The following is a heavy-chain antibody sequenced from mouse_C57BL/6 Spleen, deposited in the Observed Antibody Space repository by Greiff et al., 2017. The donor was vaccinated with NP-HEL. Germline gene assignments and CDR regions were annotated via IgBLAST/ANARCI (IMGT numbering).Heavy chain of an antibody. CDR3: ARFYYDYDEAWFAY. Sequence: VQRVESGPGLVAPSQSLSITCTVSGFSLTSYAISWVRQPPGKGLEWLGVIWTGGGTNYNSALKSRLSISKDNSKSQVFLKMNSLQTDDTARYYCARFYYDYDEAWFAYWGQGTLVTVSA. J-gene: IGHJ3*01. CDR1: GFSLTSYA. V-gene: IGHV2-9-1*01. CDR2: IWTGGGT. D-gene: IGHD2-4*01.